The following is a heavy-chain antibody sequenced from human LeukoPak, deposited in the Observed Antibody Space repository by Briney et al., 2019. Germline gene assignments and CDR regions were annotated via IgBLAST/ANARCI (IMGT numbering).Heavy chain of an antibody. Sequence: ASVKVSCKASGYTFTSYGISWVRQAPGQGLEWMGWISAYNGNTNYAQKLQGRVTMTTDTPTSTAYMELRSLRSDDTAVYYCARVTMVVSPAGHWGQGTLVTVSS. CDR3: ARVTMVVSPAGH. D-gene: IGHD2-21*01. V-gene: IGHV1-18*01. CDR2: ISAYNGNT. CDR1: GYTFTSYG. J-gene: IGHJ1*01.